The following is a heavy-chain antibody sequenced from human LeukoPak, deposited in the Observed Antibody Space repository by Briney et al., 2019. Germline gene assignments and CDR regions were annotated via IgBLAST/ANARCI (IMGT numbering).Heavy chain of an antibody. V-gene: IGHV1-18*01. Sequence: ASVKVSCKASGYTFISYGISWVRQAPGQGLEWMGWISAYNGNTNYAQKLQGRVTMTTDTSTSTAYMELRSLRSDDTAVYYCARDPAHYGDRSFDYWGQGTLVTVSS. CDR3: ARDPAHYGDRSFDY. J-gene: IGHJ4*02. CDR1: GYTFISYG. CDR2: ISAYNGNT. D-gene: IGHD4-17*01.